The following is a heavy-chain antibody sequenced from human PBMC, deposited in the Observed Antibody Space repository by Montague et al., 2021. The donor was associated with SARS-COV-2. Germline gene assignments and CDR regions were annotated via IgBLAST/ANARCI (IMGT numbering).Heavy chain of an antibody. CDR2: IHHTGST. J-gene: IGHJ4*02. V-gene: IGHV4-4*02. CDR1: GDSISSSHW. D-gene: IGHD3-10*01. CDR3: ARGTCGPGNYFYFDH. Sequence: SETLSLTCGVSGDSISSSHWWGCVRQPPGKGLQWIGEIHHTGSTNYNPPLKSRVSMSVDKSNNLSSLNLTSVTAADTAVYFCARGTCGPGNYFYFDHWGQGTLVTVSS.